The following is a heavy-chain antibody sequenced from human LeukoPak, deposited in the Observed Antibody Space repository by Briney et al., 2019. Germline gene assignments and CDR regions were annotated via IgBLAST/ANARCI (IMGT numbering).Heavy chain of an antibody. D-gene: IGHD5-12*01. J-gene: IGHJ4*02. V-gene: IGHV4-34*01. CDR2: INHSGRT. Sequence: PSETLSLTWAFYGGSFSAYYWSWIRQPPGKGLDWIGEINHSGRTNYNASLKSRVTISVDTSKNQFSLKMSYVTAADTAVHYCARSARYSGYDYGWDYWGRGILVTVSS. CDR1: GGSFSAYY. CDR3: ARSARYSGYDYGWDY.